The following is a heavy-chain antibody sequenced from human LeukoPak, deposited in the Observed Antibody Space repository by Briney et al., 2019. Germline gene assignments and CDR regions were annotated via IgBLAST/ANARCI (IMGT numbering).Heavy chain of an antibody. V-gene: IGHV3-15*01. D-gene: IGHD2/OR15-2a*01. CDR3: TTDVYI. CDR2: IKNKKDGGTT. Sequence: KPGGSLRLSCAASGFTFSSYGMHWVRQAPGKGLEWVGRIKNKKDGGTTDYAAPVKGRFTISRDDSKSTLYLEMNSLKIEDTAMYYCTTDVYIWGQGTLVTVSS. J-gene: IGHJ4*02. CDR1: GFTFSSYG.